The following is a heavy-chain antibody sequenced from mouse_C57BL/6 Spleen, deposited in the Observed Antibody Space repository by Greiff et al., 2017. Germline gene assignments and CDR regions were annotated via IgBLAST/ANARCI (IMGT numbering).Heavy chain of an antibody. CDR3: ATYSNYVFDD. CDR2: ISDGGSYT. D-gene: IGHD2-5*01. V-gene: IGHV5-4*01. J-gene: IGHJ2*01. Sequence: EVQLVESGGGLVKPGGSLKLSCAASGFTFSSSAMSWVRQTPEKRLEWVATISDGGSYTYYPDNVKGRFTISRDNAKNNLYLQMSHLKSEDTAMYYCATYSNYVFDDWGKGTTLTVSS. CDR1: GFTFSSSA.